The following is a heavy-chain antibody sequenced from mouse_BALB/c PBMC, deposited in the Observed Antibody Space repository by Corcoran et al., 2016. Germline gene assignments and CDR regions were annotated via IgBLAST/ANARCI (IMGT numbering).Heavy chain of an antibody. V-gene: IGHV8-12*01. CDR2: IYWDDDK. CDR3: ARRDDGYYVMDY. D-gene: IGHD2-3*01. Sequence: VTLKESGPGILQPSQTLSLTCSFSGFSLSTSGMGVSWIRQPSGKGLEWLAHIYWDDDKRYNPSLKSRLTISKDTSSNQVFLKITSVDTADTATYYCARRDDGYYVMDYWGQGTSVTVSS. J-gene: IGHJ4*01. CDR1: GFSLSTSGMG.